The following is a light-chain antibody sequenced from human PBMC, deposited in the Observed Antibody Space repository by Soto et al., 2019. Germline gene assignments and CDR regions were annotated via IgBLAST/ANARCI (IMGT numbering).Light chain of an antibody. CDR3: SSFTSSLTLVYV. CDR1: SSDVGGYNY. CDR2: DVS. J-gene: IGLJ1*01. V-gene: IGLV2-14*01. Sequence: QAASVSGSPGQSITISCTGTSSDVGGYNYVSWYQQLPGKAPKVMIYDVSNRPSGISNRFSGSKSGNTASLTISGLQAEDEADYYCSSFTSSLTLVYVFGTGTKLTVL.